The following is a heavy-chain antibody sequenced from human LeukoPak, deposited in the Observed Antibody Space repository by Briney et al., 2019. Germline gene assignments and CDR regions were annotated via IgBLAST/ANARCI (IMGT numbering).Heavy chain of an antibody. CDR2: ISWNSGSI. D-gene: IGHD7-27*01. V-gene: IGHV3-9*01. CDR1: GFTFDDYA. Sequence: PGGSLRLSCAASGFTFDDYAMHWVRQAPGKGLEWVSGISWNSGSIGYADSVKGRFTISRDNSKNTLYLQMNSLRAEDTAVYYCASGLQLGIYRIWDQGTMVTVSS. CDR3: ASGLQLGIYRI. J-gene: IGHJ3*02.